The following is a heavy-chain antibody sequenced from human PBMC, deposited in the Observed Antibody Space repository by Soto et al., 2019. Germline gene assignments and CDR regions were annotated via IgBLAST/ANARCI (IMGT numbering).Heavy chain of an antibody. Sequence: SVKVSCKASGGTFSSYAISWVRQAPGQGLEWMGGIIPIFGTANYAQKFQGRVTITADESTSTAYMELSSLRSEDTAVYYCARGYYYDSSDIRGYFKHWGQGTLGTVSS. J-gene: IGHJ1*01. CDR3: ARGYYYDSSDIRGYFKH. CDR2: IIPIFGTA. V-gene: IGHV1-69*13. D-gene: IGHD3-22*01. CDR1: GGTFSSYA.